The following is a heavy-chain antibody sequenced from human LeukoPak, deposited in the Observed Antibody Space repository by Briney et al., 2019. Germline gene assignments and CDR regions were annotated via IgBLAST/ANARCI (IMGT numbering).Heavy chain of an antibody. CDR1: GFTFSSYA. V-gene: IGHV3-30*04. J-gene: IGHJ4*02. D-gene: IGHD6-19*01. CDR2: ISYDGSNK. CDR3: ARDPRQYSSDLQPSFDY. Sequence: GGSLSLSCAASGFTFSSYAMHWVRQAPGKGLEWVAVISYDGSNKYYADSVKGRFTISRDNSKNTLYLQMNSLRAEDTAVYYCARDPRQYSSDLQPSFDYWGQGTLVTVSS.